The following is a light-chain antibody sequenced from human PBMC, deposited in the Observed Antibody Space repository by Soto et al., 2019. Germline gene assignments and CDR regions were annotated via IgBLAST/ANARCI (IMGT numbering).Light chain of an antibody. V-gene: IGKV3-20*01. Sequence: EIVLTQSPGTLSLSPWERATLSCRASQSVSSSYLARYQQKPGQAPRLLIYGASSRATGIPDRFSGSGSGTDFTLTISRLEPEDFAVYYCQQYGSSFGQGTRLEIK. CDR3: QQYGSS. J-gene: IGKJ5*01. CDR2: GAS. CDR1: QSVSSSY.